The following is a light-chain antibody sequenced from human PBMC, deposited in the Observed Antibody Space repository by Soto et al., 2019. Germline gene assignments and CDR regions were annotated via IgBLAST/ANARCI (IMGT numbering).Light chain of an antibody. CDR3: SSYTSSSDIV. CDR2: DVT. Sequence: QSALTQPASVSGSPGQSITISCTGTSSDVGGYNYVSWYQPHPGTAPKLMIYDVTNRPSGVSNPVSGSKSGNSASLPSSGLQAEDEADYYSSSYTSSSDIVFGGGTKLTVL. CDR1: SSDVGGYNY. J-gene: IGLJ2*01. V-gene: IGLV2-14*01.